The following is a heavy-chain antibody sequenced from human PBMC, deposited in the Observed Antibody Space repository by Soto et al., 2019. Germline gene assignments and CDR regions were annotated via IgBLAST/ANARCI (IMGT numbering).Heavy chain of an antibody. CDR3: ARKEYYGAGIYYFDH. D-gene: IGHD3-10*01. J-gene: IGHJ4*02. CDR1: GYTFTAYP. Sequence: QVQLVQSGAEVKKPGASVKVSCKASGYTFTAYPMHWVRQAPGQRLEWMGWINVANGDTGYSQKFQGRVTVTRDTSASTVYMEVSSLTSEDTAVYYCARKEYYGAGIYYFDHWGQGTLVTVSS. CDR2: INVANGDT. V-gene: IGHV1-3*01.